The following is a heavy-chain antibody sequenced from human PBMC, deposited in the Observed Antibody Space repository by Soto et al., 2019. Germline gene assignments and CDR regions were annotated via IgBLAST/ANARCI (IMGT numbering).Heavy chain of an antibody. J-gene: IGHJ6*02. CDR2: IYWDDDK. CDR1: GFSLITTGSG. Sequence: QITLKESGPTLVEPTQTLTLTCTFSGFSLITTGSGVAWIRQPPGKALEWLALIYWDDDKRYSPSLKSRLTITKDTSKNQVVLTTTKMDPVDTGTYFCVHLMPAVTTFGMDVWGQGTAVTVSS. CDR3: VHLMPAVTTFGMDV. D-gene: IGHD4-17*01. V-gene: IGHV2-5*02.